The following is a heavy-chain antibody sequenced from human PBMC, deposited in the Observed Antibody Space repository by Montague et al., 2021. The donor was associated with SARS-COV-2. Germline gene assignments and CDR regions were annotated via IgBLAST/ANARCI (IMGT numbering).Heavy chain of an antibody. CDR3: ARVRHSYGYLSAFDI. V-gene: IGHV3-11*01. CDR2: ISSGSTI. J-gene: IGHJ3*02. Sequence: SLRLSCAASGFTFSDYYMSWIRQAPGKGLEWVSYISSGSTIYYADSVKGRFTISRDNAKNSLYLQMNSLRAEDTDVYYCARVRHSYGYLSAFDIWGQGTMVTVSS. CDR1: GFTFSDYY. D-gene: IGHD5-18*01.